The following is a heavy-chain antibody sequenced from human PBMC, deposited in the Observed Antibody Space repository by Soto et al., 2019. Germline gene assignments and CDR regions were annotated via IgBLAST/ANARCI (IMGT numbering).Heavy chain of an antibody. J-gene: IGHJ4*02. D-gene: IGHD2-2*02. Sequence: EVQLVESGGGLVKPGGSLRLSCAASGFTFSNAWMSWVRQAPGKGLEWVGRIKSKTDGRTTDYAAPVKGRFTISRDDSKNTLYLQMNSLKTEDTAVYYCTTPHCSSTSCYIGGWGDYWGQGTLVTVSS. CDR3: TTPHCSSTSCYIGGWGDY. CDR2: IKSKTDGRTT. V-gene: IGHV3-15*01. CDR1: GFTFSNAW.